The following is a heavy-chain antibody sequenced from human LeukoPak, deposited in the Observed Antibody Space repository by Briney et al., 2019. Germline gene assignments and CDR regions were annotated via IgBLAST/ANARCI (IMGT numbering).Heavy chain of an antibody. CDR3: ARQEDPFTILGP. D-gene: IGHD3-3*01. V-gene: IGHV4-61*08. Sequence: TSETLSLTCTVSGGSISSGDYYWSWIRQPPGKGLEWIGYIYYSGSTNYNPSLKSRVTISVDTSKNQFSLKLSSVTAADTAVYYCARQEDPFTILGPWGQGTLVTVSS. CDR2: IYYSGST. J-gene: IGHJ5*02. CDR1: GGSISSGDYY.